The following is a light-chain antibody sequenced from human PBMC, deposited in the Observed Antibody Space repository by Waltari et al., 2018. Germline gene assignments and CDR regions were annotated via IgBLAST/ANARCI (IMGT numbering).Light chain of an antibody. CDR1: QTVSSS. J-gene: IGKJ2*01. CDR3: QQRFTWPRT. V-gene: IGKV3-11*01. CDR2: DAS. Sequence: EIVLTQSPATLSLSPGERAPLSCRASQTVSSSLAWYQQKRGQAPRLLIYDASNRATGIPARFSGSGSGTDFTLTISSLEPDDFAVYYCQQRFTWPRTFGQGTKLEIK.